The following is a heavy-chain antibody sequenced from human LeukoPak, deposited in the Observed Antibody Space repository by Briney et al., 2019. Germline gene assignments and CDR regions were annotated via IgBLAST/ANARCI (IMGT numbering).Heavy chain of an antibody. CDR1: GYSFTSYG. CDR3: ARAPGNLENYHYGMDV. J-gene: IGHJ6*02. D-gene: IGHD1-14*01. V-gene: IGHV1-18*01. Sequence: ASVKVSCKASGYSFTSYGFSWVRQAPGQGLEWMAWISAYNGNTNYAQKFQGRVTMTTDTSTSTAYMELRSQRSDDTAVYYCARAPGNLENYHYGMDVWGQGTTVTVSS. CDR2: ISAYNGNT.